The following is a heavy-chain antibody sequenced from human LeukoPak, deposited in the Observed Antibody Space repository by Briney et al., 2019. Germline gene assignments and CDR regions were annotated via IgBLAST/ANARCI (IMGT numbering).Heavy chain of an antibody. V-gene: IGHV3-23*01. Sequence: GGSLRLSCAASGFTFSSYSLNWVRQAPGKGLEWVSSISGSGGSTYYADSVKGRFTISRDNSKNTLYLQMNSPRAEDTAVYYCAKDFARTEWAFDIWGQGTMVTVSS. CDR2: ISGSGGST. D-gene: IGHD3-3*01. J-gene: IGHJ3*02. CDR1: GFTFSSYS. CDR3: AKDFARTEWAFDI.